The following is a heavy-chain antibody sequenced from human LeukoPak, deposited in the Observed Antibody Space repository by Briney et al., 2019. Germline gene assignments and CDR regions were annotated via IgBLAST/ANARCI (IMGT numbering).Heavy chain of an antibody. CDR3: ARGWSKRRGYSYGYYFDY. CDR1: GGSFSGYY. V-gene: IGHV4-34*01. Sequence: PSETLSLTCAVYGGSFSGYYWSWIRQPPGKGLEWIGEINHSGSTNYNPSLKSRVTISVDTSKNQFSLKLSSVTAADTAVYYCARGWSKRRGYSYGYYFDYWGQGTLVTVSS. D-gene: IGHD5-18*01. CDR2: INHSGST. J-gene: IGHJ4*02.